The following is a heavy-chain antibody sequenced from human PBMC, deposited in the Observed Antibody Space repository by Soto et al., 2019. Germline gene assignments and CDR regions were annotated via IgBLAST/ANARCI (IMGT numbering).Heavy chain of an antibody. CDR1: GFTFSSYG. CDR3: ARDFVPWIESAFDI. J-gene: IGHJ3*02. D-gene: IGHD2-8*01. V-gene: IGHV3-33*01. Sequence: HPGGSLRLSCAASGFTFSSYGMHWVRQAPGKGLEWVAVIWYDGSNKYYADSVKGRFTISRDNSKNTLYLQMNSLRAEDTAVYYCARDFVPWIESAFDIWGQGTMVTVSS. CDR2: IWYDGSNK.